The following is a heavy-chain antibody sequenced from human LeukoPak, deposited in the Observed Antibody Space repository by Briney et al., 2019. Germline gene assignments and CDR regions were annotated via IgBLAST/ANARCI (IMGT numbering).Heavy chain of an antibody. V-gene: IGHV4-39*01. CDR2: IYYSGST. J-gene: IGHJ4*02. D-gene: IGHD3-22*01. Sequence: PSETLSLTCTVSGGSISSSSYYWGWLRQPPGKELEWIGSIYYSGSTYYNPSLKSRVTISVDTSKNQFSLKLSSVTAADTAVYYCARHGSRHNYYDFDYWGQGTLVTVSS. CDR1: GGSISSSSYY. CDR3: ARHGSRHNYYDFDY.